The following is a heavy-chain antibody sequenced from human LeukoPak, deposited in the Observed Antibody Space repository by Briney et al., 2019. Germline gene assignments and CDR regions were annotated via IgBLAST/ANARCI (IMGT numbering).Heavy chain of an antibody. CDR1: GYTFTSYG. D-gene: IGHD3-10*01. CDR3: ARDGRLGMGRGVTAFDI. J-gene: IGHJ3*02. Sequence: ASVKVSCKASGYTFTSYGISWVRQAPGQGLEWMGWISAYNGNTNYAQKLQGRVTMTTDTSTSTAYMELRSLRSDDTAVYYCARDGRLGMGRGVTAFDIWGQGTMGTVSS. V-gene: IGHV1-18*01. CDR2: ISAYNGNT.